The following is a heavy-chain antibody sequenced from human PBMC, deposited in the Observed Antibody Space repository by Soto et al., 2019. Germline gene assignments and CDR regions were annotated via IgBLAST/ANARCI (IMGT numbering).Heavy chain of an antibody. J-gene: IGHJ6*02. CDR2: ISSSSGAI. V-gene: IGHV3-48*02. CDR1: GFTLNSYA. CDR3: ARGAQYAMDV. Sequence: GGSLRLSCAASGFTLNSYAMNWVRQAPGKGLEWVSYISSSSGAIYYADSVKGRFTISRDTAKNSLYLQMNSLRDEDTAVYYCARGAQYAMDVWGQGTTVTVSS.